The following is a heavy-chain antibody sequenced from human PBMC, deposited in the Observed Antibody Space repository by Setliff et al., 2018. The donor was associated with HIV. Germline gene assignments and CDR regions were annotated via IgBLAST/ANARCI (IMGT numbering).Heavy chain of an antibody. Sequence: GGSLRLSCGASGFTFKTFAMHWVRQAPGKGLEWVSVITYDGSRKYYADSVKGRFTISRDNSKNTVYLQINSLRAEDAAVYYCARDPYDSRALDSSAYGAFDFWGQGTMVTVSS. CDR1: GFTFKTFA. V-gene: IGHV3-30*07. D-gene: IGHD3-22*01. CDR2: ITYDGSRK. J-gene: IGHJ3*01. CDR3: ARDPYDSRALDSSAYGAFDF.